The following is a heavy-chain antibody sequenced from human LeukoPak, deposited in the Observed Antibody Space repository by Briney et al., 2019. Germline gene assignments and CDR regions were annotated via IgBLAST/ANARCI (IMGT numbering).Heavy chain of an antibody. CDR3: AREGCSSTSCYGTYYFDY. CDR2: IYSGGST. CDR1: GFTVSSNY. D-gene: IGHD2-2*01. V-gene: IGHV3-66*01. Sequence: GGSLRLSCAASGFTVSSNYMSWVRQAPGKGLEWVSVIYSGGSTYYADSVKGRFTISRDNSKNTLYLQMNSLRAGDTAVYYCAREGCSSTSCYGTYYFDYWGQGTLVTVSS. J-gene: IGHJ4*02.